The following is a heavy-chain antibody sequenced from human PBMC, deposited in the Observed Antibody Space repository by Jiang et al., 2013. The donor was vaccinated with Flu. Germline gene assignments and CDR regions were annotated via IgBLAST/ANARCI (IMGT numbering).Heavy chain of an antibody. V-gene: IGHV4-59*01. D-gene: IGHD1-26*01. CDR1: GGSISSYY. Sequence: LLKPSETLSLTCTVSGGSISSYYWSWIRQPPGKGLEWIGYIYYSGSTNYNPSLKSRVTISVDTSKNQFSLKLSSVTAADTAVYYCARAPYSGSYYDYWGQGTLVTVSS. CDR2: IYYSGST. CDR3: ARAPYSGSYYDY. J-gene: IGHJ4*02.